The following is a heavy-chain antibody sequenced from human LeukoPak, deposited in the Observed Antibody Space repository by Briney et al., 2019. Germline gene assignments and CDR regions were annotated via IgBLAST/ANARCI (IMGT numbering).Heavy chain of an antibody. CDR1: GFTFTSYA. V-gene: IGHV3-23*01. D-gene: IGHD5-18*01. J-gene: IGHJ6*02. CDR2: ISGSGGST. Sequence: GGSLRLSCAASGFTFTSYAMNWVRQAPGKGLEWVSAISGSGGSTYYADSVKGRFTISRDNSKNTLYLQMNSLRAEDTAVYYCAKAQDTAMVRYYYGMDVWGQGTRSPSP. CDR3: AKAQDTAMVRYYYGMDV.